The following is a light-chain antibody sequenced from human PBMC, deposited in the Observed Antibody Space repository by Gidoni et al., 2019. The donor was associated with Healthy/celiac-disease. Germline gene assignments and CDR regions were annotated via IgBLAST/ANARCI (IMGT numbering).Light chain of an antibody. Sequence: VIWKTPSPSLPSASTGDRVTISCRMRQGISSYLAWYQQKPGKAPELLISAASTLQSGVPSRFSGSGSGTDFTLTISCLQSEDFATYYCQQYYSFPTTFGQGTKVEIK. CDR2: AAS. CDR1: QGISSY. J-gene: IGKJ1*01. CDR3: QQYYSFPTT. V-gene: IGKV1D-8*01.